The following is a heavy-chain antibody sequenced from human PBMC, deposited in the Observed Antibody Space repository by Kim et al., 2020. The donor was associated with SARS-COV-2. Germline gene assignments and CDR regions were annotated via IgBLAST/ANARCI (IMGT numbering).Heavy chain of an antibody. V-gene: IGHV1-69*04. J-gene: IGHJ4*02. Sequence: DYAQKLQGRVTVTADRSTSTVYMELSSLRSRDTAIYLCARDGSDHFDYWGQGTLVVVSS. CDR3: ARDGSDHFDY. D-gene: IGHD3-10*01.